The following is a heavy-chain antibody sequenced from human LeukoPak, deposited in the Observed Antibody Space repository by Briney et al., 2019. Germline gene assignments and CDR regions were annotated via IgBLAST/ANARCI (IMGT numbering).Heavy chain of an antibody. J-gene: IGHJ2*01. CDR3: AKGPAPYCSGGTCYSPYWYFDL. V-gene: IGHV3-23*01. D-gene: IGHD2-15*01. CDR1: RFTLSTYW. Sequence: PGGSLRLSCAASRFTLSTYWMSWVRQASGKGLEWVSSITNNATRTNYADSVKGRFSVSRDNSKNTLYLQVNSLRAEDTAVYYCAKGPAPYCSGGTCYSPYWYFDLWGRGTLVTVSS. CDR2: ITNNATRT.